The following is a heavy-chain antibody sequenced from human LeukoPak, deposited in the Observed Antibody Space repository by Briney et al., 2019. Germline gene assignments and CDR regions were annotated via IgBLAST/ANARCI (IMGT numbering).Heavy chain of an antibody. CDR2: ISSSSSYI. V-gene: IGHV3-21*01. J-gene: IGHJ4*02. Sequence: KPGGSLRLSCAASGFTFSSYSMNWVRQAPGKGLEWVSSISSSSSYIYYADSVKGRFTISRDNAKNSLYLQMNSLRAEDTAVYYCARDRRAAAAGPFDYWGQGTLVTVSS. CDR3: ARDRRAAAAGPFDY. CDR1: GFTFSSYS. D-gene: IGHD6-13*01.